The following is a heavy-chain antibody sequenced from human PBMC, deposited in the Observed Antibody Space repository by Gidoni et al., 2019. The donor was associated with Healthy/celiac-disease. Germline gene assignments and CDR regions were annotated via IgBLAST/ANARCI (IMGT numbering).Heavy chain of an antibody. V-gene: IGHV3-23*01. CDR1: GFTFSRYA. Sequence: EVQLLESGGGLVQPGGSLRLSCAASGFTFSRYAMCWVRQAPGKGLEWVSAISGRGCSTYYADSVKGRFTISRDNSKNTLYLQMNSLRAEDTAVYYCAKVFPGTMVRGPSDYWGQGTLVTVSS. CDR3: AKVFPGTMVRGPSDY. J-gene: IGHJ4*02. D-gene: IGHD3-10*01. CDR2: ISGRGCST.